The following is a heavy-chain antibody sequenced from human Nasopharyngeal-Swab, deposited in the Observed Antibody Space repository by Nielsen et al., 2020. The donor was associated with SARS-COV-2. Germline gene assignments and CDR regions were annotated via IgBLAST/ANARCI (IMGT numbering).Heavy chain of an antibody. J-gene: IGHJ4*02. CDR1: GFTFSSYA. D-gene: IGHD1-1*01. V-gene: IGHV3-9*01. Sequence: GGSLRLSCAASGFTFSSYAMHWVRQAPGKGLEWVSGISWNSGSIGYADSVKGRFTISRDNAKNSLYLQMNSLRAEDTALYYCAKDGIDERFDYWGQGTLVTVSS. CDR2: ISWNSGSI. CDR3: AKDGIDERFDY.